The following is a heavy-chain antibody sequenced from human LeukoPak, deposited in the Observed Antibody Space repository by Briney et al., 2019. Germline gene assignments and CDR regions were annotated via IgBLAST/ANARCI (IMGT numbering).Heavy chain of an antibody. J-gene: IGHJ4*02. D-gene: IGHD1-7*01. V-gene: IGHV3-23*01. Sequence: GGSLRLSCAASGCTFSTYAMSWVRQAAGKGLEWVSAISGNSDGADYADSVRGRFTISRDNSQNMVYQQMNSLRAEDTAVYYCAKRTGVTELHFDHWGQGTLVTVSS. CDR1: GCTFSTYA. CDR2: ISGNSDGA. CDR3: AKRTGVTELHFDH.